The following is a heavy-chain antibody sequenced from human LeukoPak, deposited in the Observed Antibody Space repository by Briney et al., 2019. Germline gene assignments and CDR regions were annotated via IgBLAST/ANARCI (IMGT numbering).Heavy chain of an antibody. CDR1: GFTFSSYS. CDR2: ISSSSSYI. CDR3: ARDRAVVAFDV. V-gene: IGHV3-21*01. J-gene: IGHJ3*01. Sequence: GGSLRLSYAASGFTFSSYSMNWVRQAPGKGLEWVSSISSSSSYIYYADSVKGRFTISRDNAKNSLCLQMNSLRAEDTAVYYCARDRAVVAFDVWGQGTMVAVSS. D-gene: IGHD2-21*01.